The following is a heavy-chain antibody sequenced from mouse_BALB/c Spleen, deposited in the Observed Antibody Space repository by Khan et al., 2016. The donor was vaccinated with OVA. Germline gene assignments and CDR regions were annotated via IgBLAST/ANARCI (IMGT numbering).Heavy chain of an antibody. V-gene: IGHV1S34*01. Sequence: LVKTGASVKISCKASGYSFTGYYIHWVKQSHGKNLEWLGYISCYNGATSYNQKFKDRATFTVDTSSSTAYMQLNSLTSEDSAVYYCAREGDGFAYWGQGTLVTVSA. J-gene: IGHJ3*01. CDR3: AREGDGFAY. CDR2: ISCYNGAT. CDR1: GYSFTGYY.